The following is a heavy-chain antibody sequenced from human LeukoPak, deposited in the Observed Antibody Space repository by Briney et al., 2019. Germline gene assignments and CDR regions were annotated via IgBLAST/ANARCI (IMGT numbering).Heavy chain of an antibody. J-gene: IGHJ4*02. CDR3: AKVGPYYDFWSGYYGPIDC. Sequence: PGGSLRLSCAASGFTFSSYAMSWVRQAPGKGLEWVSAISGSGGSTYYADSVKGRFTISRDNSKNTLYLQMNSLRAEDTAVYYCAKVGPYYDFWSGYYGPIDCWGQGTLVTVSS. V-gene: IGHV3-23*01. CDR2: ISGSGGST. CDR1: GFTFSSYA. D-gene: IGHD3-3*01.